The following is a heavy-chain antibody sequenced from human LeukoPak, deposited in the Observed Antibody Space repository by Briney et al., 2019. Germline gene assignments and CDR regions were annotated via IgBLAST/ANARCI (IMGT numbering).Heavy chain of an antibody. Sequence: SETLSLTCTVSGGSISGYSWTWIRQPPGQGLEWIGYFHNSRTTSYNPSLTGRVIISVDTAMDQISLQLNSVTAADTAVYYCARLFWSGYYADYWGQGTLVTVSS. CDR3: ARLFWSGYYADY. J-gene: IGHJ4*02. V-gene: IGHV4-59*01. CDR2: FHNSRTT. D-gene: IGHD3-3*01. CDR1: GGSISGYS.